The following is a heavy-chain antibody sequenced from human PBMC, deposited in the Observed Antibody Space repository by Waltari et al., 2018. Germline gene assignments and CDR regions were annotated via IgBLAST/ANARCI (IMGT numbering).Heavy chain of an antibody. CDR2: ISGSGGST. Sequence: EVQLLESGGGLVQPGGSLRLSCAASGFTFSSYAMSWVRQAPGKGLEWVSAISGSGGSTYYADSGKGRFTISRDKSKNTLYLQMNSLRAEDTAVYYCAKGPKWELLPEPYFDYWGQGTLVTVSS. D-gene: IGHD1-26*01. CDR1: GFTFSSYA. J-gene: IGHJ4*02. V-gene: IGHV3-23*01. CDR3: AKGPKWELLPEPYFDY.